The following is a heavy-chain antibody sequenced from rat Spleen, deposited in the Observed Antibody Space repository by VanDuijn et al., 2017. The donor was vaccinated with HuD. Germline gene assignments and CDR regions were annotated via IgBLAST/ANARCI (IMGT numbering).Heavy chain of an antibody. CDR3: ARDVANYYGGTYGVMAA. J-gene: IGHJ4*01. CDR2: IWGDGST. D-gene: IGHD1-12*02. CDR1: GFSLTSYN. V-gene: IGHV2-30*01. Sequence: QVQLKESGPGLVQPSQTLSLTCTVSGFSLTSYNVHWVRQPPGKGLEWMGGIWGDGSTNYNSALNSRLSISRDTSNSQVFLKMNSLQTEDTATYYCARDVANYYGGTYGVMAAWGQGASVTVSS.